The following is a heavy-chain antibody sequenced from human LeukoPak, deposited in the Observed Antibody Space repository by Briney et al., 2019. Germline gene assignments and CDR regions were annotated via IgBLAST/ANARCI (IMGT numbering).Heavy chain of an antibody. J-gene: IGHJ5*02. V-gene: IGHV1-2*02. Sequence: ASVKVSCKASGYTFTGYYMHWVRQAPGQGLEWMGWINPNSGGTNYAQKFQGRVTMTRDTSISTAYMELSRLRSDDTAVYYCARGKTDYDILTGYGEWFDPWGQGTLVTVSS. CDR1: GYTFTGYY. CDR2: INPNSGGT. CDR3: ARGKTDYDILTGYGEWFDP. D-gene: IGHD3-9*01.